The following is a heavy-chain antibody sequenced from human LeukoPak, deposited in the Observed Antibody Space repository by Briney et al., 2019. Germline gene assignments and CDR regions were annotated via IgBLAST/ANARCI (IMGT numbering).Heavy chain of an antibody. D-gene: IGHD4-23*01. CDR3: VPLSDYGGHFDAFDI. Sequence: GGSLRLSCAGFGFFFRCYEMNWVRQAPGKGLEWVSYISSSGSTIYYADSVQGRFTISRDNTNNLLYLQMNSLRAEDTAVYYCVPLSDYGGHFDAFDIWGQGTMVTVSS. V-gene: IGHV3-48*03. CDR2: ISSSGSTI. J-gene: IGHJ3*02. CDR1: GFFFRCYE.